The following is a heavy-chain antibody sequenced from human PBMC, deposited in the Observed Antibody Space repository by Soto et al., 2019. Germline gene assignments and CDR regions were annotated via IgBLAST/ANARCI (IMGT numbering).Heavy chain of an antibody. Sequence: QVQLQESGPGLVKPSQTLSLTCTVSGGSISSGGYYWSWIRQHPGKGLEWIGYIYYSGSTYYNPSLKSRVTISVDTSKNQFSLKLSSMTAADTAVYYCARDGDGDYDRAGDYYYYMDVWGKGTTVTVSS. J-gene: IGHJ6*03. CDR2: IYYSGST. CDR3: ARDGDGDYDRAGDYYYYMDV. CDR1: GGSISSGGYY. D-gene: IGHD4-17*01. V-gene: IGHV4-31*03.